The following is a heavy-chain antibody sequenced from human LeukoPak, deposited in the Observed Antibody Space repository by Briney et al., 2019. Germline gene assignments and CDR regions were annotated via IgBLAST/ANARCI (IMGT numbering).Heavy chain of an antibody. V-gene: IGHV3-9*01. D-gene: IGHD3-22*01. Sequence: PGRSLRLSCAVSGFTFEDSAMHWVRQAPGKGLEWVSGISWNSGSTGYADSVKGRFTISRDNSKNTLYLQMNSLRAEDTAVYYCAKFSAYYYDSSGYYGFDYWGQGTLVTVSS. CDR2: ISWNSGST. CDR3: AKFSAYYYDSSGYYGFDY. J-gene: IGHJ4*02. CDR1: GFTFEDSA.